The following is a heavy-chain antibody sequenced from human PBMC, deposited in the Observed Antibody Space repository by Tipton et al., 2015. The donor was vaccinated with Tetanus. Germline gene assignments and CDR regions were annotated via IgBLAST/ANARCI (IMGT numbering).Heavy chain of an antibody. J-gene: IGHJ4*02. D-gene: IGHD3-10*01. CDR2: LTYSGRT. V-gene: IGHV4-39*02. CDR3: ARLREVVSRSGWAFDH. CDR1: GGSMIGSGHY. Sequence: TLSLTCIVSGGSMIGSGHYGAWVRQSPGKGLEWIGSLTYSGRTYYSPSLKSRVTMSVDTSKKDFSMRLGSVTAADTAIYYCARLREVVSRSGWAFDHWGQGILVSVSS.